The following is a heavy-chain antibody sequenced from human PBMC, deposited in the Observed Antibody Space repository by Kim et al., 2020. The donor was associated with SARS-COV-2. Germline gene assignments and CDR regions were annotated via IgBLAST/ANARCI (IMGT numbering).Heavy chain of an antibody. Sequence: WGSLRLSCAASGFTFSNAWMSWVRQAPGKGLEWVGRIKSKTDGGTTDYAAPVKGRFTISRDDSKNTLYLQMNSLKTEDTAVYYCTTGADYDSSGYYSPRGPNWFDPWGPGTLVTVSS. J-gene: IGHJ5*02. CDR3: TTGADYDSSGYYSPRGPNWFDP. D-gene: IGHD3-22*01. CDR1: GFTFSNAW. CDR2: IKSKTDGGTT. V-gene: IGHV3-15*01.